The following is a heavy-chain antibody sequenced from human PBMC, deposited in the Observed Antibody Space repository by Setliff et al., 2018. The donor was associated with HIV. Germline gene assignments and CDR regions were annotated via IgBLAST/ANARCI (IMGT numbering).Heavy chain of an antibody. CDR3: ATDNGPSYSMDI. CDR2: IKKSSDGGKT. V-gene: IGHV3-15*01. CDR1: GFTFNNAW. D-gene: IGHD2-21*01. J-gene: IGHJ6*02. Sequence: GGSLRLSCVASGFTFNNAWMNWVRQAPGKGLEWLGRIKKSSDGGKTDDASPVKGRFTISRDDSKNTLYLQMNSLKIDDTAVYFCATDNGPSYSMDIWGQGTTVTVSS.